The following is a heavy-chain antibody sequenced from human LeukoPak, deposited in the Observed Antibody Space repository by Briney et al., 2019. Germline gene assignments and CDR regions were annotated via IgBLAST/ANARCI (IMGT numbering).Heavy chain of an antibody. J-gene: IGHJ4*02. CDR1: GFTFDDYA. Sequence: GRSLRLSCAASGFTFDDYAMHWVRQAPGKGLEWVSGISWNSGSIGYADSVKGRFTISRDNAKNSLYLQMNSLRVDDTAIYYCARWGDGEMFDYWGQGVLVTVSS. V-gene: IGHV3-9*01. CDR2: ISWNSGSI. CDR3: ARWGDGEMFDY. D-gene: IGHD5-24*01.